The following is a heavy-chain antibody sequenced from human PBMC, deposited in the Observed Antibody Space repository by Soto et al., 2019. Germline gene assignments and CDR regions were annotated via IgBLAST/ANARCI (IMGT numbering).Heavy chain of an antibody. D-gene: IGHD3-22*01. CDR3: ARDRVESGYPEYFQH. J-gene: IGHJ1*01. CDR2: IYSGGST. V-gene: IGHV3-53*01. Sequence: EVQLVESGGGLIQPGGSLRLSCAASGFTVSSNYMSWVRQAPGKGLEWVSVIYSGGSTYYADSVKGRFTISRDNSKNTLYLQMNILRDEDTAVYYCARDRVESGYPEYFQHCGQGTLVTVSS. CDR1: GFTVSSNY.